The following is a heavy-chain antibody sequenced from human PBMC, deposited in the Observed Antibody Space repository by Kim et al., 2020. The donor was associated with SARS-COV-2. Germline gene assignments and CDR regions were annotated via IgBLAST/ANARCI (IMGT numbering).Heavy chain of an antibody. CDR2: TYYRSTWYN. V-gene: IGHV6-1*01. CDR1: GDSVSGNNTT. Sequence: SQTLSLTCAISGDSVSGNNTTWNWIRQSPSRGLEWLARTYYRSTWYNDYAVSVKSRISINPDPSRNQFSLHLNSVTPEDTAVYYCARGGGYNTGWALDFWGQGTLVTVSS. CDR3: ARGGGYNTGWALDF. J-gene: IGHJ4*02. D-gene: IGHD6-19*01.